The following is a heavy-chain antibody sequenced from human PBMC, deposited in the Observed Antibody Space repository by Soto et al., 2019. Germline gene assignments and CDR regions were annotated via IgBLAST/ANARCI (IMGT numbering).Heavy chain of an antibody. J-gene: IGHJ4*02. CDR3: ARTDSSGYRFDY. D-gene: IGHD3-22*01. CDR1: GFTFSSYG. Sequence: QVQLVESGGGVVQPGRSLRLSCAASGFTFSSYGMHWVRQAPGKGLEWVVVIWFDGNNKYYADSVKGRFTISRDNSKNTLYLQMNSLRAEDTAVYYCARTDSSGYRFDYWGQGTLVTVSS. V-gene: IGHV3-33*01. CDR2: IWFDGNNK.